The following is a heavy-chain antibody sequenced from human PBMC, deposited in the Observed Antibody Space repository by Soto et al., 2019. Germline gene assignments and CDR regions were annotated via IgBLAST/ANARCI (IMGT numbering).Heavy chain of an antibody. CDR3: ARAEGYCSSTSCYYYYYGMDV. D-gene: IGHD2-2*01. J-gene: IGHJ6*02. V-gene: IGHV1-69*02. CDR2: IIPILGIA. CDR1: GGTFSSYT. Sequence: QVQLVQSGAEVKKPGSSVKVSCKASGGTFSSYTISWVRQAPGQGLEWMGRIIPILGIANYAQKFQGRVTITANKSTSTANMELSRMRSEYTAVYYCARAEGYCSSTSCYYYYYGMDVWCQGTTVTVSS.